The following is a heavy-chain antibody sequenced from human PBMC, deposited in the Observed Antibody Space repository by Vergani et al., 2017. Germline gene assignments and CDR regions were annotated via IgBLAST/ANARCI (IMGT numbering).Heavy chain of an antibody. Sequence: QVQLQQWGAGLLKPSETLSLTCAVYGRSFSGYYWSWIRQPPGKGLEWIGEINHSGSTNYNPSLKSRVTISVDTSKNQFSLKLSSVTAADTAVYYCARACNRNPLIKITMVRGVTFDYWGQGTLVTVSS. V-gene: IGHV4-34*01. CDR3: ARACNRNPLIKITMVRGVTFDY. CDR1: GRSFSGYY. CDR2: INHSGST. J-gene: IGHJ4*02. D-gene: IGHD3-10*01.